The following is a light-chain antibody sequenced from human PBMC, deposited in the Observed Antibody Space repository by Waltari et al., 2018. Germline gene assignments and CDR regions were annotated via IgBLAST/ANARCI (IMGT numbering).Light chain of an antibody. J-gene: IGLJ3*02. CDR2: DVS. CDR1: SSYFGAYKY. Sequence: QSALTQPASVSGSPGQSVSISCTGTSSYFGAYKYVSWYQQHPGKAPKLIIYDVSDRPSGVSVRFSGSKSGNTASLIISGLQAEDEADYYCSSYSSSTTRVFGGGTKLTVL. CDR3: SSYSSSTTRV. V-gene: IGLV2-14*03.